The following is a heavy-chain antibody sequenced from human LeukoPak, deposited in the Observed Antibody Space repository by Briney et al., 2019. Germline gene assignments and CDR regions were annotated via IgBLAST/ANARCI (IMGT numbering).Heavy chain of an antibody. CDR3: VKDPTKYSSGWYGHFDY. V-gene: IGHV3-64D*09. D-gene: IGHD6-19*01. CDR1: GFTFSSFA. CDR2: ITSNGGST. J-gene: IGHJ4*02. Sequence: GGSLRLSCSASGFTFSSFAMHWVRQAPGKGLESVSSITSNGGSTYYADSVKGRFTISRDNSKDKLYLQMSSLRADDTAVYYCVKDPTKYSSGWYGHFDYWGLGTLVTVSS.